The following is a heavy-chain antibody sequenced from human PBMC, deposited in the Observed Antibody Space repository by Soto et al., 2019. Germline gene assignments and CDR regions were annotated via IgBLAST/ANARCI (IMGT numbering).Heavy chain of an antibody. Sequence: SETLSLTCTVSGGSISSYYWSWIRQPPGKGLEWIGYIYYSGSTNYNPSLKSRVTISVDTSKNQFSLKLSSVTAADTAVYYCAGSGDFDWPGSAFDILCKGTMVTVS. V-gene: IGHV4-59*01. CDR3: AGSGDFDWPGSAFDI. D-gene: IGHD3-9*01. CDR2: IYYSGST. J-gene: IGHJ3*02. CDR1: GGSISSYY.